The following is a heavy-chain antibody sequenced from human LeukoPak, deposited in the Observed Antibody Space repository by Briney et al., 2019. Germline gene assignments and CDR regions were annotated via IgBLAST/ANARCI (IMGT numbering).Heavy chain of an antibody. V-gene: IGHV4-39*01. J-gene: IGHJ4*02. D-gene: IGHD3-16*01. Sequence: SETLSLTCTVSGGSISGSCCYWGWIRQAPGKDLEWIGSTSYSGSTHYNPSFKSRVTVSVDTSKNQFFLNLSSVTAADTAVYYCSRTTGDSAIIAAHWGQGTLVTVSS. CDR1: GGSISGSCCY. CDR3: SRTTGDSAIIAAH. CDR2: TSYSGST.